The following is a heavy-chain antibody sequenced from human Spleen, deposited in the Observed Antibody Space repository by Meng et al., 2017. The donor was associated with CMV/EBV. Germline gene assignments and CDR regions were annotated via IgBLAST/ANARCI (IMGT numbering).Heavy chain of an antibody. V-gene: IGHV4-31*02. Sequence: VSSGSINRGGYCWTWIRQHPGKGLEWIGYISYTGSNYYNPSVKSRISISIDPSDSHFFLRLNSVTAADTAVYYCARIRSYYETFDFWGQGTLVTVSS. CDR3: ARIRSYYETFDF. J-gene: IGHJ4*02. D-gene: IGHD3-3*01. CDR1: SGSINRGGYC. CDR2: ISYTGSN.